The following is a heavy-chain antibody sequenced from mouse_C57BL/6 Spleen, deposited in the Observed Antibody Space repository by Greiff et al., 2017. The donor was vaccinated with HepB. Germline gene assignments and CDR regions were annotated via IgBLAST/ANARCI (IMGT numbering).Heavy chain of an antibody. CDR1: GFTFSDYG. D-gene: IGHD1-1*01. CDR3: ARRTVVARYYFDY. J-gene: IGHJ2*01. V-gene: IGHV5-17*01. CDR2: ISSGSSTI. Sequence: DVMLVESGGGLVKPGGSLKLSCAASGFTFSDYGMHWVRQAPEKGLEWVAYISSGSSTIYYADTVKGRFTISRDNAKNTLFLQMTSLRSEDTAMYYCARRTVVARYYFDYWGQGTTLTVSS.